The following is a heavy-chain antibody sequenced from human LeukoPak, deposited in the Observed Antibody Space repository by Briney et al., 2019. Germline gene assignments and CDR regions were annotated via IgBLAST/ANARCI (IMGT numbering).Heavy chain of an antibody. V-gene: IGHV3-7*01. J-gene: IGHJ6*03. CDR1: GFTFSSYW. D-gene: IGHD6-13*01. CDR2: IKQDGSEK. CDR3: ARDPRTGYSSSWYGGYYYYYYMDV. Sequence: GGSLRLSCAASGFTFSSYWMSWVRQAPGKGLEWVGNIKQDGSEKYYVDSVKGRFTISRDNAKNTLYLQMNSLRAEDTAVYYCARDPRTGYSSSWYGGYYYYYYMDVWGKGTTVTVSS.